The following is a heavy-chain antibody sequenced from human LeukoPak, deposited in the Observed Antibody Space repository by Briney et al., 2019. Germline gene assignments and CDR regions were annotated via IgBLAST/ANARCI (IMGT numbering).Heavy chain of an antibody. CDR3: AKGIYSSGWSYFDY. CDR1: GFSFSSYA. V-gene: IGHV3-23*01. Sequence: GGSLKLSCAASGFSFSSYAMSWVRQAPGKGLEWVSTLSGSGITTYYADSVKGRFTISRDNSKNTLYLQMNSLRAEDTAVYYCAKGIYSSGWSYFDYWGHGTLVTVSS. J-gene: IGHJ4*01. CDR2: LSGSGITT. D-gene: IGHD6-19*01.